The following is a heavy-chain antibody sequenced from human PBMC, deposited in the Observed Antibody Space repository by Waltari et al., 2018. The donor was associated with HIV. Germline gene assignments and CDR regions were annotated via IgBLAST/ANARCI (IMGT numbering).Heavy chain of an antibody. D-gene: IGHD6-13*01. V-gene: IGHV2-5*01. Sequence: QITLKESGPTLVKPTQTLTLTCTFSGFSLSTSGVGVGWIRQPPGKALEWLALIYWNDDKRYSTSLKSRLTITKDTSKNQVVLTMTNMDPVDTATYYCAHRREQYSSSWYRPFDYWGQGTLVTVSS. CDR3: AHRREQYSSSWYRPFDY. CDR1: GFSLSTSGVG. CDR2: IYWNDDK. J-gene: IGHJ4*02.